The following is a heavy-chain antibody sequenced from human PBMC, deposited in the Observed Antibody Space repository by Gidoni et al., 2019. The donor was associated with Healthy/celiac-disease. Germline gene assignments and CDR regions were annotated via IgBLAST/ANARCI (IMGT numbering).Heavy chain of an antibody. D-gene: IGHD6-13*01. CDR2: IRSKAYGGTT. Sequence: EVQLVESGGGLVQPGRSLRLSCTASGFTFGDYAMSWFRQAPGKGLEWVGFIRSKAYGGTTDYAASVKGRFTISRDDSKSIAYLQMNSLKTEDTAVYYCTREGIAAAGPDYWGQGTLVTVSS. J-gene: IGHJ4*02. CDR1: GFTFGDYA. V-gene: IGHV3-49*03. CDR3: TREGIAAAGPDY.